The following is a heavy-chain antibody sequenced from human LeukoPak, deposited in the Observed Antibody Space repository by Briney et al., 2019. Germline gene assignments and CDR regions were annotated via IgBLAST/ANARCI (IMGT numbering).Heavy chain of an antibody. CDR2: IYYSGST. Sequence: PSETLSLTCTVSGGSISSGGYYWSWIRQHPGKGLEWIGYIYYSGSTYYNPSLKGRVTISVDTSKNQFSLKLSSVTAADTAVYYCARPYMGGGNHAFDIWGQGTMVTVSS. CDR3: ARPYMGGGNHAFDI. J-gene: IGHJ3*02. V-gene: IGHV4-31*03. D-gene: IGHD4-23*01. CDR1: GGSISSGGYY.